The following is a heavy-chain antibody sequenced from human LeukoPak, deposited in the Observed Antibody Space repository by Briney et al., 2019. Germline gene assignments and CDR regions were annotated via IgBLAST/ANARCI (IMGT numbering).Heavy chain of an antibody. CDR1: GFTLSSYG. CDR2: IWYDGSNK. V-gene: IGHV3-33*01. Sequence: GGSLRLSCAASGFTLSSYGMHWVRQAPGKGLEWVAVIWYDGSNKYYADSVKGRFTISRDNSKNTLYLQMNSLRAEDTAVYYCARDRGSSWYYYYYGMDVWGQGTTVTVSS. CDR3: ARDRGSSWYYYYYGMDV. D-gene: IGHD6-13*01. J-gene: IGHJ6*02.